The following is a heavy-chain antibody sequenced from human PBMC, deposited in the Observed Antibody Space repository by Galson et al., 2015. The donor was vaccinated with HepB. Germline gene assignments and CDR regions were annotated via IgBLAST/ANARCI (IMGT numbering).Heavy chain of an antibody. CDR2: IWYAGSNK. V-gene: IGHV3-33*01. D-gene: IGHD3-22*01. Sequence: SLRLSCAASGFTFSSYGMHWVRQAPGKGLEWVAVIWYAGSNKYYADSVKGRFTISRDNSKNTLYLQMNSLRAEDTAVYYCARAYYDSSGYYYKTTYYFDYWGQGTLVTVSS. CDR3: ARAYYDSSGYYYKTTYYFDY. J-gene: IGHJ4*02. CDR1: GFTFSSYG.